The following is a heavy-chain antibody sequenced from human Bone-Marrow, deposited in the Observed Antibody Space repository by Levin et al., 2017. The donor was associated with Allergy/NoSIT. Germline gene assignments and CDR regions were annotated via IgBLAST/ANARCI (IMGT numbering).Heavy chain of an antibody. D-gene: IGHD3-22*01. CDR3: GRNYYNNSDSPFDF. CDR1: GFTFSSYW. J-gene: IGHJ5*01. CDR2: INQDGSEK. Sequence: GGSLRLSCAASGFTFSSYWMSWVRQAPGKGLEWVANINQDGSEKTYMGSVKGRFTISRDNAKNSLYLQMNSLRDEDTAVYYCGRNYYNNSDSPFDFWGQGTLVTVSS. V-gene: IGHV3-7*01.